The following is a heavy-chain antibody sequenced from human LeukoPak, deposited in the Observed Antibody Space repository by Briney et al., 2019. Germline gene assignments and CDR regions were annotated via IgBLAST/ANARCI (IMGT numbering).Heavy chain of an antibody. Sequence: GGSLRLSWAASGFTFSSYAMSWVRQAPGKGLEWVSAISGSGGSTYYADSVKGRFTISRDNSKNTLYLQMNSLRAEDTAVYYCAKREMATYVPNYFDYWGQGTLVTVSS. CDR3: AKREMATYVPNYFDY. J-gene: IGHJ4*02. D-gene: IGHD5-24*01. V-gene: IGHV3-23*01. CDR2: ISGSGGST. CDR1: GFTFSSYA.